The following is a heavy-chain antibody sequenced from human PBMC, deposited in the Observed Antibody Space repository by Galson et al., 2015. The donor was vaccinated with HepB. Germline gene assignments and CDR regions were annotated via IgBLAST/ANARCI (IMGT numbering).Heavy chain of an antibody. Sequence: SLRLSCAASGFTFSDYYMSWIRQAPGKGLEWVSYISSSSGYTNYADSVKGRFTISRDNAKNSLYLQMNSLRAEDTAVYYCAREVESLTYSSSWYMANWFDPWGQGTLVTVSS. CDR2: ISSSSGYT. D-gene: IGHD6-13*01. CDR1: GFTFSDYY. J-gene: IGHJ5*02. V-gene: IGHV3-11*06. CDR3: AREVESLTYSSSWYMANWFDP.